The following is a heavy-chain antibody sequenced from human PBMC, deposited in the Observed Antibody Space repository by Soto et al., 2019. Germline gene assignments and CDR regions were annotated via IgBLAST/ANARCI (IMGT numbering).Heavy chain of an antibody. J-gene: IGHJ3*01. CDR3: LIGEWLRYPVGVYV. V-gene: IGHV1-18*01. Sequence: QVQLVQSGAEVKKPGASVKVSCKASGYTFTSYGISWVRQAPGQGLEWMGWISAYNGNTNYAQKLQGRVTMTTDTXXSPAYMELRSLRSDDTAVYYCLIGEWLRYPVGVYVWGQGTMVTVSS. D-gene: IGHD5-12*01. CDR1: GYTFTSYG. CDR2: ISAYNGNT.